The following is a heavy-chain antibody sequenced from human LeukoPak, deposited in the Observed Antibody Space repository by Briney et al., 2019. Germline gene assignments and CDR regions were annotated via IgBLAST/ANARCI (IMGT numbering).Heavy chain of an antibody. Sequence: SETLSLTCTVSDDSLSTYYWSWIRQPAGKGLEWIGHIHSSETTDYNPSLKSRVTMSIDTSKNQFSLELSSVTAADTAIYYCARDAKYYFGSRTYFFFEYWGQGTLLTVSS. D-gene: IGHD3-10*01. CDR3: ARDAKYYFGSRTYFFFEY. V-gene: IGHV4-4*07. J-gene: IGHJ4*02. CDR2: IHSSETT. CDR1: DDSLSTYY.